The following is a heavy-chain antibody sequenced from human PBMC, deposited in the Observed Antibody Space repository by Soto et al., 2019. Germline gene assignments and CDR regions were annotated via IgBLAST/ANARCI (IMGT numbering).Heavy chain of an antibody. V-gene: IGHV1-69*13. CDR2: IIPIFGTA. Sequence: GASVKVSCKASGGTFSSYAISWVRQAPGQGLEWMGGIIPIFGTANYAQKLQGRVTITADESTSTAYMELSSLRSEDTAVYYYARKLELPNYYYGMDVWGQGTTVTVSS. D-gene: IGHD1-7*01. J-gene: IGHJ6*02. CDR1: GGTFSSYA. CDR3: ARKLELPNYYYGMDV.